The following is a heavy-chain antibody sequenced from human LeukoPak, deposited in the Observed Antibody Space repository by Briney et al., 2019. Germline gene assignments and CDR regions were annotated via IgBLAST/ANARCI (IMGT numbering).Heavy chain of an antibody. Sequence: SETLSLTCTVSGGSISSYYWSWIRQPPGKGLEWIGYIYYSGSTNYNPSLKSRVTISVDTSKNQFSLRLTSVTAADTAVYYCARGIIEYSSSWGFWGQGTLVTVSS. CDR3: ARGIIEYSSSWGF. V-gene: IGHV4-59*01. J-gene: IGHJ4*02. CDR2: IYYSGST. D-gene: IGHD6-13*01. CDR1: GGSISSYY.